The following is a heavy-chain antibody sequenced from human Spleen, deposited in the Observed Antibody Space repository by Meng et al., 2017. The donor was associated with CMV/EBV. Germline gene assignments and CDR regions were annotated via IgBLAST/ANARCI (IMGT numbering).Heavy chain of an antibody. CDR3: ARDLFYCSSTSCPWGYYYGMDV. CDR2: INPSGGST. D-gene: IGHD2-2*01. Sequence: ASVKVSCKASGYTFTIYYMHWVRQAPGQGLEWMGIINPSGGSTSYAQKFQGRVTMTRDTSTSTVYMELSSLRSEDTAVYYCARDLFYCSSTSCPWGYYYGMDVWGQGTTVTVSS. J-gene: IGHJ6*02. CDR1: GYTFTIYY. V-gene: IGHV1-46*01.